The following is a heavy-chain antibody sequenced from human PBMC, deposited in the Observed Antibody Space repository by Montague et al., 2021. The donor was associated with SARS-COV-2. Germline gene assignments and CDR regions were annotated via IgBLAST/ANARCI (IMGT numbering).Heavy chain of an antibody. CDR2: INNRGST. V-gene: IGHV4-34*01. D-gene: IGHD3-22*01. J-gene: IGHJ4*02. Sequence: SETLSLTCAVSDGSFSNYYWTWIRQPPGKGLEWIGEINNRGSTNYNPSLKSRVTISVDTSKNQFSLKMTSVTAADTAVYYCARGRQHCNMVGVVVTGGEYYFDFWGQGTLVTVSS. CDR1: DGSFSNYY. CDR3: ARGRQHCNMVGVVVTGGEYYFDF.